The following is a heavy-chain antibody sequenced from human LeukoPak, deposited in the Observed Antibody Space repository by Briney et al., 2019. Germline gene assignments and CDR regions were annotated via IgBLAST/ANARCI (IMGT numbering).Heavy chain of an antibody. Sequence: SETLSLTCTVSGVSITTSGYYWGWIRQPPGKGLEWIGSMYYSGSTYYNPSLKSRVTISVDTSKNQFSLKLRSVTAADTAVYYCAAPDSSGYSPREYYYYGMDVWGQGTTVTVSS. J-gene: IGHJ6*02. CDR1: GVSITTSGYY. CDR3: AAPDSSGYSPREYYYYGMDV. D-gene: IGHD3-22*01. V-gene: IGHV4-39*01. CDR2: MYYSGST.